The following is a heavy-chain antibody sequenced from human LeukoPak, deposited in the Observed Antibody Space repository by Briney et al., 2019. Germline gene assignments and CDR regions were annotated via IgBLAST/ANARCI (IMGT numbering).Heavy chain of an antibody. J-gene: IGHJ3*02. Sequence: SQTLSLTCAVYGGSFSGYYWSWIRQPPGEGLEWIGEINHSGSTNYNPSLKSRVTISVDTSKNQFSLKLSSVTAADTAVYYCARAEPYYDFWSGYYSDAFDIWGQGTMVTVSS. CDR2: INHSGST. CDR1: GGSFSGYY. D-gene: IGHD3-3*01. V-gene: IGHV4-34*01. CDR3: ARAEPYYDFWSGYYSDAFDI.